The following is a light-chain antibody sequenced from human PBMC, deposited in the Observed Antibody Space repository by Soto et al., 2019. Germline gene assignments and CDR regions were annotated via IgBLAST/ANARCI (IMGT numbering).Light chain of an antibody. CDR3: QTWGTGTVV. CDR2: LNNDGSH. J-gene: IGLJ2*01. Sequence: QSVLTQSPSASTSLGASVKLTCTLSSGHSSYAIAWHQQQPEKGPRYLMKLNNDGSHSKGDGIPDRFSGSSSGAERYLTISSLQSEDEGDYYCQTWGTGTVVFGGGTKVTVL. V-gene: IGLV4-69*01. CDR1: SGHSSYA.